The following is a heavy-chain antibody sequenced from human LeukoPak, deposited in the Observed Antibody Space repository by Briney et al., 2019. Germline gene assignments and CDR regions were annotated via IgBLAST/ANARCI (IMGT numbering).Heavy chain of an antibody. J-gene: IGHJ4*02. D-gene: IGHD3-10*01. Sequence: GGSLRLSCAASGFTFSNAWMSWVRQAPGKGLEWVGRSKSKTDGETTDYAAPVKGRFTISRDDSKNTLYLQMNSLKTEDTAVYYCTTGVSYYGSGSSKTAKNDYWGQGTLVTVSS. V-gene: IGHV3-15*01. CDR3: TTGVSYYGSGSSKTAKNDY. CDR1: GFTFSNAW. CDR2: SKSKTDGETT.